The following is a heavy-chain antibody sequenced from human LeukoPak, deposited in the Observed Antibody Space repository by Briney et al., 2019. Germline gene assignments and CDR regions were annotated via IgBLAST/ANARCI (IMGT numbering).Heavy chain of an antibody. CDR3: ARGSGIVVVPAAAFDI. CDR2: IIPIFGTA. D-gene: IGHD2-2*01. Sequence: SVKVSCKASGGTFSSYAISWVRQAPGQGLEWMGGIIPIFGTANYAQKFQGRVTITADESTSTAYMELSSLRSEDTAVYYCARGSGIVVVPAAAFDIWGQGTMVTVSS. CDR1: GGTFSSYA. V-gene: IGHV1-69*13. J-gene: IGHJ3*02.